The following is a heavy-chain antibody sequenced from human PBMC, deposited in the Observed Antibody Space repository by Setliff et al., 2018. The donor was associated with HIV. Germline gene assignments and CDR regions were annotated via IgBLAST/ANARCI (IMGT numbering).Heavy chain of an antibody. V-gene: IGHV4-4*09. CDR3: ARLKIYEGTSKLSTFMRGVARKYYFES. Sequence: SETLSLTCSVSGGSISNFYWSWIRQPPGKGLEWAGHIYSTGDTNYNPSLKSRVTLSADTSTNQFSLRVTSVTAADTAIYYCARLKIYEGTSKLSTFMRGVARKYYFESWGQGKLVTVSS. CDR2: IYSTGDT. J-gene: IGHJ4*02. D-gene: IGHD3-16*02. CDR1: GGSISNFY.